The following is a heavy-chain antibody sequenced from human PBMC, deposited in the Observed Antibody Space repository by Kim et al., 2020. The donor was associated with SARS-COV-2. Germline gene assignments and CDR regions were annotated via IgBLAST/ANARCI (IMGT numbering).Heavy chain of an antibody. CDR1: GFTFSNYW. J-gene: IGHJ4*02. CDR2: INSDGTST. CDR3: ARGGNWGLY. D-gene: IGHD7-27*01. Sequence: GGSLRLSCAASGFTFSNYWMHWVRQTPGKGLVWVSNINSDGTSTNYVDSVRGRFTISRVNAKNTLYLQMKSLRADDTAVYYCARGGNWGLYWGQGTLVTVSS. V-gene: IGHV3-74*01.